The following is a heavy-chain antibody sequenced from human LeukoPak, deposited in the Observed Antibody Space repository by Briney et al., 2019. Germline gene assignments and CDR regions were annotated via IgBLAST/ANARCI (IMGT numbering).Heavy chain of an antibody. CDR1: GFTFSSYA. V-gene: IGHV3-23*01. CDR2: ISGSGGST. D-gene: IGHD2-2*01. J-gene: IGHJ6*02. Sequence: GGSLRLSCAASGFTFSSYAMSWVRQAPGKGLEWVSAISGSGGSTYYADSVKGRFTISRDNSKNTLYLQMNSLRAEDTAVYYCAKDLVRQDIVVVPPRRDYGMDVWGQGTTVTVSS. CDR3: AKDLVRQDIVVVPPRRDYGMDV.